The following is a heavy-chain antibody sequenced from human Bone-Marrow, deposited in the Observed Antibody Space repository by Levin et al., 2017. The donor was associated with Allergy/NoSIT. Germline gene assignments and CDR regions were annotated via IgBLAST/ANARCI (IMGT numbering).Heavy chain of an antibody. Sequence: GGSLRLSCAASGFTFSNAWMSWVRQAPGKGLEWVGRIKSKTDGGTTDYAAPVKGRFTISRDDSKNTLYLQMNSLKTEDTAVYYCTTQGDYGDYDTSFYYYYYMDVWGKGTTVTVSS. CDR2: IKSKTDGGTT. J-gene: IGHJ6*03. V-gene: IGHV3-15*01. D-gene: IGHD4-17*01. CDR1: GFTFSNAW. CDR3: TTQGDYGDYDTSFYYYYYMDV.